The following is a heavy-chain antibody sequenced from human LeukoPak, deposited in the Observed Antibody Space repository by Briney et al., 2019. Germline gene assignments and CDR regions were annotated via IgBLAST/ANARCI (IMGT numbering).Heavy chain of an antibody. CDR3: ARERGNYDILTDYYEGNGFDP. CDR2: INPNSGGT. D-gene: IGHD3-9*01. V-gene: IGHV1-2*02. CDR1: GGTFSSYA. Sequence: ASVKVSCKASGGTFSSYAISWVRQAPGQGLEWMGWINPNSGGTNYAQKFQGTVTMTRDTSISTAYMELTRLRSDDTAVYYRARERGNYDILTDYYEGNGFDPWGQGTLVTVSS. J-gene: IGHJ5*02.